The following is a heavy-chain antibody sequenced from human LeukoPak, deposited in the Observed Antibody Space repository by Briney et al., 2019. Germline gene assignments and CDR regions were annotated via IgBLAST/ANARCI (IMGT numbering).Heavy chain of an antibody. CDR3: AKTLPGYSSGWSWFDP. CDR2: ISGSGGST. V-gene: IGHV3-23*01. Sequence: TGGSLKLSCAASGFTFSSYAMSWVRQAPGKGLEWVSAISGSGGSTYYADSVKGRFTISRDNSKNTLYLQMNSLRAEDTAVYYCAKTLPGYSSGWSWFDPWGQGTLVTVSS. CDR1: GFTFSSYA. D-gene: IGHD6-19*01. J-gene: IGHJ5*02.